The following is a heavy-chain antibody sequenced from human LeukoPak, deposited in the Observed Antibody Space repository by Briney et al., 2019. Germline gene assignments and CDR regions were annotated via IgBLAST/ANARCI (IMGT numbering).Heavy chain of an antibody. D-gene: IGHD5-18*01. J-gene: IGHJ4*02. CDR1: GYTFTSYG. CDR2: ISAYNGNT. V-gene: IGHV1-18*04. CDR3: ARDLSQGIQLWFEGYFDY. Sequence: ASVKVSCKASGYTFTSYGISWVRQAPGQGLEWMGWISAYNGNTNYAQKLQGRVTMTTDTSTGTAYMELRSLRSDDTAVYYCARDLSQGIQLWFEGYFDYWGQGTLVTVSS.